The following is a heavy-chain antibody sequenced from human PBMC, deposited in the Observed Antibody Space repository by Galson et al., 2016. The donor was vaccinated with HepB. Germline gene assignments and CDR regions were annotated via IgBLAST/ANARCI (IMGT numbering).Heavy chain of an antibody. V-gene: IGHV3-33*01. Sequence: LRLSCAASGFTFSSYGMHWVRQAPGKGLEWVALIWYDGNNKYYADSVKGRFTISRDISKNTLYLQMNSLRADDTALYYCARRGINWGFFDYWGQGTLVTVSS. CDR2: IWYDGNNK. CDR1: GFTFSSYG. J-gene: IGHJ4*02. D-gene: IGHD7-27*01. CDR3: ARRGINWGFFDY.